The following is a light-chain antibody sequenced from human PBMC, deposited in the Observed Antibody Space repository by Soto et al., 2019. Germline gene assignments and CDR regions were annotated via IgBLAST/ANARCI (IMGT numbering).Light chain of an antibody. V-gene: IGLV1-40*01. J-gene: IGLJ2*01. CDR1: VSNIGAGYE. CDR2: GHN. CDR3: SSYAGYSTSVV. Sequence: QSVLTQPPSVSGAPGQRVTISCTGSVSNIGAGYEVHWYQQLPGTAPKLLISGHNNRPSGVPDRFFGSKSGTSASLTITGLQAEDEAEYHCSSYAGYSTSVVFGGGTQLTVL.